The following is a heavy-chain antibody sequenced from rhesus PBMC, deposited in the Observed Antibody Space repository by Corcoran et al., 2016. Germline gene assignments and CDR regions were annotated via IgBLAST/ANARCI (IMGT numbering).Heavy chain of an antibody. CDR1: GYTFTDYY. Sequence: EVQLVQSGAEVKKPGASVQISCKASGYTFTDYYLHWVRQGPGKGLEWRGRVDPEDGEARQAKKLQDRVTITADTSTDTDYRELSSLRSEDTAVDYCATDLIPTGGWGRFDVWGAGVLVTVSA. D-gene: IGHD6-37*01. J-gene: IGHJ5-1*01. CDR3: ATDLIPTGGWGRFDV. CDR2: VDPEDGEA. V-gene: IGHV1-111*02.